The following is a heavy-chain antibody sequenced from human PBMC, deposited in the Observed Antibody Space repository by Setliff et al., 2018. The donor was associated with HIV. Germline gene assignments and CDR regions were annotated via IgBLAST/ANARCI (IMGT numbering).Heavy chain of an antibody. CDR3: ARGALLAVFDFDH. J-gene: IGHJ4*02. V-gene: IGHV1-3*01. CDR2: INVGKGDT. CDR1: GYTFTTYS. Sequence: GASVKVSCKASGYTFTTYSLHWVRQAPGQSLEWMGWINVGKGDTKSSQKFQGRFTITTDTSANTAYMELSSLTSDDTAVYYCARGALLAVFDFDHWGQGTMVTVS. D-gene: IGHD2-8*02.